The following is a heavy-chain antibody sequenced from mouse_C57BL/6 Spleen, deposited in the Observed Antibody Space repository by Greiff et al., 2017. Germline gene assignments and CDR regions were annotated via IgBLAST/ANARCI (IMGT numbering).Heavy chain of an antibody. CDR1: GYAFSSSW. CDR2: IYPGDGDT. V-gene: IGHV1-82*01. D-gene: IGHD1-1*01. J-gene: IGHJ2*01. Sequence: QVQLKQSGPELVKPGASVKISCKASGYAFSSSWMNWVKQRPGKGLEWIGRIYPGDGDTNYNGKFKGKATLTADKSSSTAYMQLSSLPSEDSAVYFCARGGYYGSTPLDYWGQGTTLTVSS. CDR3: ARGGYYGSTPLDY.